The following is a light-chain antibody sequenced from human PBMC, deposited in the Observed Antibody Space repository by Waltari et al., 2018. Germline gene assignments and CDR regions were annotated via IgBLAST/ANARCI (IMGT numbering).Light chain of an antibody. CDR2: GAS. CDR3: QQYSSSPLT. CDR1: QSVSSSD. Sequence: DIVLTQSPGPLSLSPGERATLACRASQSVSSSDLAWYQQKPGQAPTLLIHGASSRAAGIPERFSGSWAATDFTITSSRLEPEDFAVYYCQQYSSSPLTFGEGTKVEI. V-gene: IGKV3-20*01. J-gene: IGKJ4*01.